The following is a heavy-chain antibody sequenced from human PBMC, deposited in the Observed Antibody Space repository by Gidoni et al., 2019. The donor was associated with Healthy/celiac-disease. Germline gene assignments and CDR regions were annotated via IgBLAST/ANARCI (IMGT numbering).Heavy chain of an antibody. CDR2: INPSGGST. J-gene: IGHJ6*02. Sequence: QVQLVQSGAEVKMPGASVKGYCQASGYTFTSYHMHWVRQAPGQGLEWMGIINPSGGSTSYAQKFQGRVTMTRDTSTSTVYMELSSLRSEDTAVYYCATNRGYCSSTSCYDYGMDVWGQGTTVTVSS. D-gene: IGHD2-2*01. CDR1: GYTFTSYH. V-gene: IGHV1-46*01. CDR3: ATNRGYCSSTSCYDYGMDV.